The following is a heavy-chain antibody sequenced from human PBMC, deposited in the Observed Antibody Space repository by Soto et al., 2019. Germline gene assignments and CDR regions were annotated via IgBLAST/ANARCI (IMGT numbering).Heavy chain of an antibody. D-gene: IGHD3-22*01. CDR3: ARVGPARSYDSSGYYSPLDY. CDR2: IIPMFGTA. V-gene: IGHV1-69*01. CDR1: GDTFSSYA. Sequence: QVQLVQSGAEVKKPGSSVKVSCKASGDTFSSYAINWVRQAPGQGLEWMGGIIPMFGTANYAQKFKGRVTITAGERTSTVYGELSSLRSESTAVYYCARVGPARSYDSSGYYSPLDYWGRGTLVTVSS. J-gene: IGHJ4*02.